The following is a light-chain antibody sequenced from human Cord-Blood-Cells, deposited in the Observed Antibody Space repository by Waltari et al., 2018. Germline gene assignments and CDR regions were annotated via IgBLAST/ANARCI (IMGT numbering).Light chain of an antibody. Sequence: DIVMTQSPDSLAVSLGERATINCKSSQSVLYSSNNKNYLAWYQQKAGQPPKLLIYWASTRESGVPDRFSGSGCGTDFTLTISSLQAEDVAVYYCQQYYSTPTFGQGTKLEIK. V-gene: IGKV4-1*01. CDR2: WAS. J-gene: IGKJ2*01. CDR3: QQYYSTPT. CDR1: QSVLYSSNNKNY.